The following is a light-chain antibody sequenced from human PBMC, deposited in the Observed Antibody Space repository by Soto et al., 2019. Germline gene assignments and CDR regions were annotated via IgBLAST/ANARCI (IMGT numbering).Light chain of an antibody. CDR1: QSVSSN. V-gene: IGKV3-15*01. CDR3: QQYTNWPLT. Sequence: EIGMTQSPATLSVSPGERATLSCRASQSVSSNLAWYQQKPGQTPRLLMYGASIRATGVPARFSGSASGTEFTLTISSLQSEDFAVYYCQQYTNWPLTSGGGTKADI. CDR2: GAS. J-gene: IGKJ4*01.